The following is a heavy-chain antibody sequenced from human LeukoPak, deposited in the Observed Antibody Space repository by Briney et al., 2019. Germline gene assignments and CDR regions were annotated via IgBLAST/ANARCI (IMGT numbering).Heavy chain of an antibody. CDR3: ARDYGFLELQSWFDP. Sequence: SETLSLTCTVSGGSISSSSYYWGWIRQPPGKGLEWIGSIYYSGSTYYNPSLKSRVTISVDSSKNQFSLKLSSVTAADTAVYYCARDYGFLELQSWFDPRGQGTLVTVSS. D-gene: IGHD1-7*01. J-gene: IGHJ5*02. V-gene: IGHV4-39*07. CDR2: IYYSGST. CDR1: GGSISSSSYY.